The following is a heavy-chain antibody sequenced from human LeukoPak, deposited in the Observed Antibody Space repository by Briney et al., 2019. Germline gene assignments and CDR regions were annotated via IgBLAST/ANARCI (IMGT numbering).Heavy chain of an antibody. D-gene: IGHD1-26*01. CDR1: GGTFGSYT. Sequence: SVKVSCKASGGTFGSYTINWVRQAPGQGLEWMGGVIPIFGTPNYAQKFQGRVTITTDESTSTAYMELSSLRSEDTAIYYCARDVGATHNWFDAWGQGTLVTVSS. CDR3: ARDVGATHNWFDA. CDR2: VIPIFGTP. J-gene: IGHJ5*02. V-gene: IGHV1-69*05.